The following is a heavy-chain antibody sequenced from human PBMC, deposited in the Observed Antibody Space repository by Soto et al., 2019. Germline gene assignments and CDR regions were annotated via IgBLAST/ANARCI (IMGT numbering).Heavy chain of an antibody. J-gene: IGHJ6*02. CDR2: IYYSGST. CDR1: GGSISSGDYY. V-gene: IGHV4-30-4*01. Sequence: SETLSLTCAVYGGSISSGDYYWSWIRQPPGKGLEWIGYIYYSGSTYYNPSLKSRVTISVDTSKNQFSLKLSSVTAADTAVYYCARCQRSGYNSTYYYGMDVWGQGTTVTVSS. CDR3: ARCQRSGYNSTYYYGMDV. D-gene: IGHD3-3*01.